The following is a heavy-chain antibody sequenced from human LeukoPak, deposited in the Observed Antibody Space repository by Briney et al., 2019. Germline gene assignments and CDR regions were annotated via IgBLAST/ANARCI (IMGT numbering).Heavy chain of an antibody. D-gene: IGHD2-15*01. CDR1: GFTFSSYS. Sequence: GGSLRLSCAASGFTFSSYSMNWVRQAPGKGREWVSYISSSSSTIYYADSVKGRFTISRDNAKNSLYLQMNSLRAEDTAVYYCARDIYCSGGSCYASKHYYYYYGMDVWGQGTTVTVSS. CDR2: ISSSSSTI. CDR3: ARDIYCSGGSCYASKHYYYYYGMDV. V-gene: IGHV3-48*04. J-gene: IGHJ6*02.